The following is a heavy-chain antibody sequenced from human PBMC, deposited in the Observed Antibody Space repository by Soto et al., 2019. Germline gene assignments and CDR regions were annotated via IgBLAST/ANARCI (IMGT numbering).Heavy chain of an antibody. J-gene: IGHJ4*02. Sequence: SETLSLTCTVSGGPISSYYWSWIRQPPGKGLEWIGYIYYSGSTNYNPSLKSRVTISVDTSKNQFSLKLSSVTAADTAVYYCARVYYDSSGYYFNYWGQGTLVTVSS. D-gene: IGHD3-22*01. CDR3: ARVYYDSSGYYFNY. V-gene: IGHV4-59*01. CDR1: GGPISSYY. CDR2: IYYSGST.